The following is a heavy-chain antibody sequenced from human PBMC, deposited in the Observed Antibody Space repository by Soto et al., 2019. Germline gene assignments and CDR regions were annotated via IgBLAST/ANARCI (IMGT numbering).Heavy chain of an antibody. CDR3: ARHSGDVPWDY. D-gene: IGHD4-17*01. Sequence: ASVKVSCKASGYTFTSYAMHWVRQAPGQRLEWMGWINAGNGNTKYSQKFQDRVTITRDTSASTAYMELSSLRSEDTAVYYCARHSGDVPWDYWGQGTLVTVSS. CDR1: GYTFTSYA. CDR2: INAGNGNT. J-gene: IGHJ4*02. V-gene: IGHV1-3*01.